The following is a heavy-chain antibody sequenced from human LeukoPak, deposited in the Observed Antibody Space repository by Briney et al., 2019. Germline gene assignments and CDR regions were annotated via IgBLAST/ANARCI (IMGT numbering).Heavy chain of an antibody. Sequence: ASVKVSCKASAYTFTSYDINWLRHATGQGLELMGWMNPYSGNTGYAQKFQGRVTMTRNTSISTAYMELSSLRSEDTAVYYCARGAPGSYCSGGSCPYFDYWGQGTLISVSS. CDR2: MNPYSGNT. CDR1: AYTFTSYD. V-gene: IGHV1-8*01. J-gene: IGHJ4*02. CDR3: ARGAPGSYCSGGSCPYFDY. D-gene: IGHD2-15*01.